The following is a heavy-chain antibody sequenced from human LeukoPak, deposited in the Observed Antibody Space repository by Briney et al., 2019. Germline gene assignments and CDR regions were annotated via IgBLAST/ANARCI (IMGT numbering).Heavy chain of an antibody. V-gene: IGHV3-33*01. Sequence: GGSLRLSCAASGFTFNNFGMHWVRQAPGKGLEWVAVIWYDGSNKFHAVSVKSRFTISRDNSNNTLYLQMNSLRAEDTAVYYCARDPRIAAAGPYFYYYYMDVWGKGTTVTVSS. D-gene: IGHD6-13*01. CDR2: IWYDGSNK. CDR3: ARDPRIAAAGPYFYYYYMDV. J-gene: IGHJ6*03. CDR1: GFTFNNFG.